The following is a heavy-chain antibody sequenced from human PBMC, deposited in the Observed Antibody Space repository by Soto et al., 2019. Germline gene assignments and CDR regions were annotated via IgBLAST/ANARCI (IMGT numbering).Heavy chain of an antibody. CDR3: AKHLWGGSYASAYYYYGMDV. V-gene: IGHV3-30*18. CDR1: GCTFSSYG. Sequence: QVQLVESGGGVVQPGRSLRLSCAASGCTFSSYGMHWVRQAPGKGLEWVAVISYDGSNKYYADSVKGRFTISRDNSKNTLYLQMNSLRAEDTAVYYCAKHLWGGSYASAYYYYGMDVWGQGTTVTVSS. J-gene: IGHJ6*02. CDR2: ISYDGSNK. D-gene: IGHD1-26*01.